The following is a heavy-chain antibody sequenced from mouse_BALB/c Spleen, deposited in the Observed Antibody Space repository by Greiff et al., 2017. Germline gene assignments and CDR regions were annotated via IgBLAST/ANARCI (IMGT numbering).Heavy chain of an antibody. Sequence: EVKLVESGGGLVQPGGSLKLSCAASGFTFSSYTMSWVRQTPEKRLEWVAYISNGGGSTYYPDTVKGRFTISRDNAKNTLYLQMSSLKSEDTAMYYCARPHYGYGAMDYWGQGTSVTVSS. J-gene: IGHJ4*01. CDR1: GFTFSSYT. V-gene: IGHV5-12-2*01. CDR2: ISNGGGST. CDR3: ARPHYGYGAMDY. D-gene: IGHD1-2*01.